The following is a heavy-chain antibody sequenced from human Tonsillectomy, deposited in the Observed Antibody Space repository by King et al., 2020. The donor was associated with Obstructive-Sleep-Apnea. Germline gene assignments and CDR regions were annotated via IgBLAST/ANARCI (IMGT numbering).Heavy chain of an antibody. Sequence: QLQESGPGLVKPSQTLSLTCTVSVGSISSGGYYWSWIRQHPGKGLGWIGYSYYSGSTYYNPSLKSRVTISAATSKNQFSLKLSSVTAADTAVYYRARDTGSGGLDVWGQGTTVTVSS. CDR2: SYYSGST. CDR3: ARDTGSGGLDV. V-gene: IGHV4-31*03. J-gene: IGHJ6*02. CDR1: VGSISSGGYY. D-gene: IGHD3-10*01.